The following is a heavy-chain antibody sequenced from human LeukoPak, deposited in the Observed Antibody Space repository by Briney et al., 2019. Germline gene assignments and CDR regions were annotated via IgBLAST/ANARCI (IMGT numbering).Heavy chain of an antibody. CDR1: GFTFSSYG. V-gene: IGHV3-33*01. CDR2: IWYGGSNK. Sequence: GGSLRLSCAASGFTFSSYGMHWVRQAPGKGLEWVAVIWYGGSNKYYADSVKGRFTISRDNSKNTLYLQMNSLRAEDTAVYYCAREKYAYGSGSYYPLDYWGQGTLVTVSS. D-gene: IGHD3-10*01. CDR3: AREKYAYGSGSYYPLDY. J-gene: IGHJ4*02.